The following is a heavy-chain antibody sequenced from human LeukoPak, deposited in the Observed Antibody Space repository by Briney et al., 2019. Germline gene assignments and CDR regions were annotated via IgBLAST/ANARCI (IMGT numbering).Heavy chain of an antibody. V-gene: IGHV1-18*01. CDR1: GYTFTSYG. J-gene: IGHJ6*02. CDR3: AKASFRDGMDV. D-gene: IGHD2-2*01. CDR2: ISAYNGNT. Sequence: ASVKVSRKASGYTFTSYGISWVRQAPGQGLEWMGWISAYNGNTNYAQKLQGRVTMTTDTSTSTAYMELRSLGSDDTAVYYCAKASFRDGMDVWGQGTTVTVSS.